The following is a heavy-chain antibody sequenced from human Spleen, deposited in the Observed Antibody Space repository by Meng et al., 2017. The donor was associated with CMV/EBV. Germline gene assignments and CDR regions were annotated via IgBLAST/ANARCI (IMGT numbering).Heavy chain of an antibody. D-gene: IGHD3-16*01. V-gene: IGHV3-11*01. J-gene: IGHJ6*02. Sequence: GESLKISCAASGFTFSDYYMSWIRQAPGKGLECLSYIRSTDTTVYYADSVKGRFTISRDNAKGSLYLQMNNLRGDDTAVYYCARGDYDGYYYYGLAVWGPGTTVTVSS. CDR3: ARGDYDGYYYYGLAV. CDR1: GFTFSDYY. CDR2: IRSTDTTV.